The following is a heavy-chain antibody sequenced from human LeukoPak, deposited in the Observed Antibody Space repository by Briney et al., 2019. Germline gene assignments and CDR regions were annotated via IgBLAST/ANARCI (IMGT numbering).Heavy chain of an antibody. CDR3: ARASYSYDINGWVPFDY. V-gene: IGHV4-61*02. J-gene: IGHJ4*02. Sequence: SQTLSLTCTVSGNSISSGDNYWRWIRQPAGKGLEWIGRIYTSGSTNYNPSLKSRVTISGDTSKNQFSLRLSSVTAADTAVYYCARASYSYDINGWVPFDYWGQGTLVTVSS. CDR2: IYTSGST. CDR1: GNSISSGDNY. D-gene: IGHD3-22*01.